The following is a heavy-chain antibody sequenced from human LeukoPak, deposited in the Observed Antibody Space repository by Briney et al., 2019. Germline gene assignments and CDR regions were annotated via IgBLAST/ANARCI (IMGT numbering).Heavy chain of an antibody. CDR1: GFTFDDYG. Sequence: WSGGSLRLSCAASGFTFDDYGMTWVRQAPGKGLEWVAGINWSGDSTIYADSVKGRFTVSRDNAKNPLFLQVNSLRAEDTALYYCARLGYGHWGQGTLVIVSS. CDR3: ARLGYGH. D-gene: IGHD3-16*01. CDR2: INWSGDST. J-gene: IGHJ4*02. V-gene: IGHV3-20*04.